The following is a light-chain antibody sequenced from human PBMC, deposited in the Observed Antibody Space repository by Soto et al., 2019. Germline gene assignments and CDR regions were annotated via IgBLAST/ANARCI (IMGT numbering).Light chain of an antibody. CDR3: SSFTSSTTYV. CDR1: CSDVGGYNY. CDR2: NVN. V-gene: IGLV2-14*01. J-gene: IGLJ1*01. Sequence: QSVLTQPASVSGSPGQSITISCTGTCSDVGGYNYVSWYQQHPGEVPKLIIFNVNNRPSGVSNRFSGSKSGNTASLTISGLQAEDEADYYCSSFTSSTTYVFGTGTKVTVL.